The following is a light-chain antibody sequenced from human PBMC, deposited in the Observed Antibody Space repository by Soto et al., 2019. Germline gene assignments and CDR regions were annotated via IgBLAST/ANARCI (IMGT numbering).Light chain of an antibody. CDR2: DAS. Sequence: DIQLTQSPSTLSASVGDRVTITCRASQSIRYALAWYQPEPGKAPKVLVYDASILASGVSSRFSGSGSGTEFTLTISRLRPDDFVDYYCQQYDNYSWTFGQGPRV. CDR1: QSIRYA. CDR3: QQYDNYSWT. J-gene: IGKJ1*01. V-gene: IGKV1-5*01.